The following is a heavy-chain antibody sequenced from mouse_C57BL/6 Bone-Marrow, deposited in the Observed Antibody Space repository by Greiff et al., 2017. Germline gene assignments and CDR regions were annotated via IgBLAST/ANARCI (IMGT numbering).Heavy chain of an antibody. V-gene: IGHV8-12*01. D-gene: IGHD1-1*01. Sequence: QVTLKLSGPGILQSSQPLSLTCSFSGFSLSPSGMGVSWIRQPSGKGLEWLAHLYWDDDKRYNPSLKSRLTISKDTSRNQVFLKITSVDTADTATYYCARRHYGYYFDYWGQGTTLTVSS. J-gene: IGHJ2*01. CDR1: GFSLSPSGMG. CDR2: LYWDDDK. CDR3: ARRHYGYYFDY.